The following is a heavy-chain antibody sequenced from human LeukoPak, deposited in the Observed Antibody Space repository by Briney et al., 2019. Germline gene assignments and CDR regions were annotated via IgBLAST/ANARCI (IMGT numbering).Heavy chain of an antibody. CDR3: ARDRRTYYYDSKGFDI. CDR1: GFTFSDYY. V-gene: IGHV3-11*01. CDR2: ISSSGSTI. D-gene: IGHD3-22*01. J-gene: IGHJ3*02. Sequence: GGSLRLSCAASGFTFSDYYMSWIHQAPGKGLEWVSYISSSGSTIYYADSVKGRFTISRDNAKNSLYLQMNSLRAEDTAVYYCARDRRTYYYDSKGFDIWGQGTMVTVSS.